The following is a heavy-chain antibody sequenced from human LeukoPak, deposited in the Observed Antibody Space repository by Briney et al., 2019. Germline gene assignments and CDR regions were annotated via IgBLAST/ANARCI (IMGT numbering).Heavy chain of an antibody. CDR2: IKQDGSEK. Sequence: SGGSLRLSCAASGFTFSSYEMNWVRQAPGKGLEWVANIKQDGSEKYYVDSVKGRFTISRDNAKNSLYLQMNSLRAEDTAVYYCARDWFHAIDYWGQGTLVTVSS. V-gene: IGHV3-7*01. CDR1: GFTFSSYE. CDR3: ARDWFHAIDY. D-gene: IGHD2/OR15-2a*01. J-gene: IGHJ4*02.